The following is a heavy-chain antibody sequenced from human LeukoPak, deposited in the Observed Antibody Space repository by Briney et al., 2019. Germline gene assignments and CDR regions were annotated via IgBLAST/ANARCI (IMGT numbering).Heavy chain of an antibody. D-gene: IGHD2-15*01. CDR1: GYSISSYG. CDR3: ARDREAYLLLHPAWFDP. Sequence: AAVEVCYETVGYSISSYGFRGGRPAAGQGEEWMGWISDFTGKTTYSQKFQSRVTIPTSSTSSTAYMELRSLTSADTAVYYCARDREAYLLLHPAWFDPWGQGTLVIVSS. V-gene: IGHV1-18*01. J-gene: IGHJ5*02. CDR2: ISDFTGKT.